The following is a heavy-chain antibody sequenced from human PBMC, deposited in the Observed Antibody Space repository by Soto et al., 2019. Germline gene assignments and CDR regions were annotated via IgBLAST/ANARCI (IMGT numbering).Heavy chain of an antibody. J-gene: IGHJ4*02. CDR2: TRNKPEGYTT. CDR3: VREGFFTLDH. Sequence: EVQLVESGGGVVQPGGSLRLSCAASGFSVRDHYMDWVRQAPGKGLEWVGLTRNKPEGYTTEHAASVKGRFVISRDDSENSVYLQMNSLKIEDTAVYYCVREGFFTLDHWGQGIPVTVSS. V-gene: IGHV3-72*01. CDR1: GFSVRDHY.